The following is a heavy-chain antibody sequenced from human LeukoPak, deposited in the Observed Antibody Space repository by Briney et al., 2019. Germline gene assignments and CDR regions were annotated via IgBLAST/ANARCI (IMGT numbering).Heavy chain of an antibody. Sequence: GASVKVSCKASGGTFSSYAISWVRQAPGQGLEWMGWINPTSGGTNYAQKFQDRVTMTRDTSTSTVYMELSSLRSEDTAVYYCAKLIAVAGTDYWGQGTLVTVSS. J-gene: IGHJ4*02. CDR1: GGTFSSYA. D-gene: IGHD6-19*01. CDR2: INPTSGGT. CDR3: AKLIAVAGTDY. V-gene: IGHV1-2*02.